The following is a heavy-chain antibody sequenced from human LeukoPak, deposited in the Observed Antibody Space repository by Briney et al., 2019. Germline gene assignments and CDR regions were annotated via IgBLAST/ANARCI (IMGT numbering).Heavy chain of an antibody. CDR3: ARHLLSGDFWGIDY. J-gene: IGHJ4*02. D-gene: IGHD3-16*01. V-gene: IGHV3-21*01. CDR1: RFTFSSYS. CDR2: ISSSGTYI. Sequence: GGSLRLSCAASRFTFSSYSMIWVRQAPGKGLEWVSSISSSGTYIYYADSLKGRFIISRDNAASSLYLQMNSLRAEDTAVYYCARHLLSGDFWGIDYWGQGTLVTVSS.